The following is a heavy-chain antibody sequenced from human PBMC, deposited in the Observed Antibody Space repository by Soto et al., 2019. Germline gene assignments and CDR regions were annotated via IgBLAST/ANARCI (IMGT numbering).Heavy chain of an antibody. CDR2: INPSIGST. CDR3: ARLYSGSRLDY. Sequence: QVQLVQSGAEVKKPGASVKVSCKASGYTFNTYNMYWVRQAPGQGLEWMGVINPSIGSTNYAQKFQGRVIMTRDTSTSTVYMELSTLRSDDTAVHYCARLYSGSRLDYWGQGTLVTVSS. V-gene: IGHV1-46*02. D-gene: IGHD1-26*01. J-gene: IGHJ4*02. CDR1: GYTFNTYN.